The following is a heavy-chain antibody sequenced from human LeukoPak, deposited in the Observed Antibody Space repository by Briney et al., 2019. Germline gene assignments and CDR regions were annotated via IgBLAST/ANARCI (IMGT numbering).Heavy chain of an antibody. V-gene: IGHV3-7*01. CDR2: INLHGSVI. CDR1: GFTFSGYW. CDR3: ATSDDSSGSD. J-gene: IGHJ4*02. Sequence: PGGSLRLSCAASGFTFSGYWMSWIRQAPGKRLEWVANINLHGSVIHYVDSVKGRFTISRDNAKNLLYLQMNYLRAEDTALYYCATSDDSSGSDWGQGTLVTVSS. D-gene: IGHD3-22*01.